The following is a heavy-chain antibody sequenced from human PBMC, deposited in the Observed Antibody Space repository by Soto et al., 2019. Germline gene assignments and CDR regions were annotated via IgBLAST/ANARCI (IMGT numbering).Heavy chain of an antibody. Sequence: QVQLVQSGAEVKKPGSSVTVSCKASGGTFSSYTISWVRQAPGQGLEWMGGIIPILGTANYAQTVQGRVTITADESTSTAYMELSSLRSEDTAVYYCARGNHRWLQLWYFDLWGRGTLVTVSS. CDR3: ARGNHRWLQLWYFDL. V-gene: IGHV1-69*12. J-gene: IGHJ2*01. CDR1: GGTFSSYT. CDR2: IIPILGTA. D-gene: IGHD5-12*01.